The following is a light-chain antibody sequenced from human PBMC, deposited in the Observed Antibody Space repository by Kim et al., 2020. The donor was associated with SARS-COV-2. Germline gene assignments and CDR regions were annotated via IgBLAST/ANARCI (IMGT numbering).Light chain of an antibody. J-gene: IGKJ2*01. CDR3: QQYNYYPYT. Sequence: ASVGDRVTITCRASQSISSWLAWYQQKPGKAPKLLIYAASRLESGVPSRFSGSESGTEFSLTITSLQPDDLATYYCQQYNYYPYTFGQGTKLEI. CDR1: QSISSW. V-gene: IGKV1-5*01. CDR2: AAS.